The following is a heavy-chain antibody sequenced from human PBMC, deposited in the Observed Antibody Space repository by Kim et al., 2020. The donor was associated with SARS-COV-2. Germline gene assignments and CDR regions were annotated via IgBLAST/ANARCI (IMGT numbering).Heavy chain of an antibody. J-gene: IGHJ4*02. CDR2: IYHSGST. V-gene: IGHV4-4*02. CDR3: ASLIVATTQYYFDY. CDR1: GGSISSGNW. D-gene: IGHD5-12*01. Sequence: SETLSLTCAVSGGSISSGNWWSWVRQPPGKGLEWIGEIYHSGSTNYNPSLKSRVTISVDKSKNQFSLNLTSVTAADTAMYYCASLIVATTQYYFDYWGQGTLVTVSS.